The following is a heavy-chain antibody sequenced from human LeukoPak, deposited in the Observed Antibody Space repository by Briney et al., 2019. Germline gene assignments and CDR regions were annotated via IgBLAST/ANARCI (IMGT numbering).Heavy chain of an antibody. J-gene: IGHJ5*02. Sequence: WASVKVSCKASGYTFTAYYIHWVRQAPGQGLEWMGWINPNSGATRSAQKFLGRVTMTRDTSISTAYMELSRLRSDDTAVYYCARDPLPMSSYPNWFDPWGQGTLVTVSS. CDR3: ARDPLPMSSYPNWFDP. V-gene: IGHV1-2*02. CDR1: GYTFTAYY. CDR2: INPNSGAT. D-gene: IGHD6-19*01.